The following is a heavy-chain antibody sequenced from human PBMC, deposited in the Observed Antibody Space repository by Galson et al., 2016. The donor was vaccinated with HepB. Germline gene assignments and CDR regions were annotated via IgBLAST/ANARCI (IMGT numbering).Heavy chain of an antibody. CDR1: GFTFSSYA. D-gene: IGHD3-22*01. V-gene: IGHV3-23*01. CDR3: ARGMYYYDSSGYPGPFDY. CDR2: ISGGGGST. J-gene: IGHJ4*02. Sequence: SLRLSCAASGFTFSSYAMSWVRQAPGKGLEWVSAISGGGGSTFYADSVKGRFTISRDNSKNTVYLQVNSLRAEDTAVYYCARGMYYYDSSGYPGPFDYRGQGTLVTVSS.